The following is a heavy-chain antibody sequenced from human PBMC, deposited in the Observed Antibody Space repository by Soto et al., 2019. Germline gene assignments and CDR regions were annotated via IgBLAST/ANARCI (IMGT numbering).Heavy chain of an antibody. J-gene: IGHJ4*02. CDR2: IYPGDSDT. V-gene: IGHV5-51*01. CDR3: ARYSGRYWHYLDF. D-gene: IGHD1-26*01. Sequence: PGESLKISCKGSGYSFASHWVAWVRQMPEKGLEWIGTIYPGDSDTQYSSAFRGHVTISADTSVSTAYLQWRSLEAMDSAIYYCARYSGRYWHYLDFWGQGTLVTVSS. CDR1: GYSFASHW.